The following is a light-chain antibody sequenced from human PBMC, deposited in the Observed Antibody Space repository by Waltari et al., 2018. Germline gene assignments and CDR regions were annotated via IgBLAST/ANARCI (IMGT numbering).Light chain of an antibody. Sequence: EIVLTQSPVTLSLSPGEGATLPCRTSQSIRGLLAWYQQKPGQSPRLLIDDTSIRAKGIPARFSGSGSGTDFTLTISRLEPEDFAVYYCQQRRNWPLTFGGGTKVEIK. J-gene: IGKJ4*02. CDR1: QSIRGL. CDR3: QQRRNWPLT. CDR2: DTS. V-gene: IGKV3-11*01.